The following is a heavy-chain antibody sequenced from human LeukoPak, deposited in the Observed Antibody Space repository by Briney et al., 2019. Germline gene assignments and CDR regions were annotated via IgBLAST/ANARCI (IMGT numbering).Heavy chain of an antibody. CDR1: GFTFSSYG. D-gene: IGHD3-10*01. CDR2: ISYDGSNK. Sequence: PGGSLRLSCAASGFTFSSYGMHWVRQAPGKGLEWVAVISYDGSNKYYADSVKGRFTISRDNSKNTLYLQMNSLRAEDTAVYYCAKDTFLMVNWFDPWGQGTLVTVSS. V-gene: IGHV3-30*18. CDR3: AKDTFLMVNWFDP. J-gene: IGHJ5*02.